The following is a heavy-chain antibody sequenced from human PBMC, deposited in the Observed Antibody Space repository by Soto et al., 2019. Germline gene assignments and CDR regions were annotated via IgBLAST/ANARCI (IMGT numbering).Heavy chain of an antibody. J-gene: IGHJ5*02. CDR1: GFTLSNYA. CDR3: ARDRVYYGSGTTGGFDP. Sequence: QVQVVASGGGVVQPGRSLRLSCAASGFTLSNYAMHWVRQAPGKGLEWVAVTSYDGSNKYYADSVKGRFTISTDNAINTRYLQINSLRAEDTAVYYCARDRVYYGSGTTGGFDPWGQGTLFTVAS. D-gene: IGHD3-10*01. CDR2: TSYDGSNK. V-gene: IGHV3-30-3*01.